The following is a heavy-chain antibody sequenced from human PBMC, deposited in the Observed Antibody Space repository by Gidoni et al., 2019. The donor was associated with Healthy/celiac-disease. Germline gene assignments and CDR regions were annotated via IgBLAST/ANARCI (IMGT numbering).Heavy chain of an antibody. Sequence: EVQLLESGGGLVQPGGSLRLSCAASGFTFSSYAMGWVRQAPGKGLEWVSAISGSGGSTYYADSVKGRFTISRDNSKNTLYLQMNSLRAEDTAVYYCAKGKYSSGWYDEDYWGQGTLVTVSS. V-gene: IGHV3-23*01. CDR3: AKGKYSSGWYDEDY. CDR2: ISGSGGST. J-gene: IGHJ4*02. CDR1: GFTFSSYA. D-gene: IGHD6-19*01.